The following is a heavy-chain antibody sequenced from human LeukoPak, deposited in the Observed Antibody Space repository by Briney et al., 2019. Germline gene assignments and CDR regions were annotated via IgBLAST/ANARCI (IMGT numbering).Heavy chain of an antibody. CDR1: GLTFSPYW. V-gene: IGHV3-74*01. D-gene: IGHD4-17*01. Sequence: GGPLRLSGAAPGLTFSPYWMPWVGQAPGKGLVWVSNIKSDGYSTTYADSVKGRFTISRDNAKNTLYLQMNSLRAEDTAVYFCARDSAYGFDQWGQGTLVTVSS. CDR3: ARDSAYGFDQ. J-gene: IGHJ4*02. CDR2: IKSDGYST.